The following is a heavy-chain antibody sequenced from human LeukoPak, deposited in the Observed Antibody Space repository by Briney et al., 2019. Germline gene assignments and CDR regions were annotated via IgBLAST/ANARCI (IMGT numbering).Heavy chain of an antibody. V-gene: IGHV4-59*12. J-gene: IGHJ6*02. CDR1: GGSSSSSY. CDR2: IHHSGHT. Sequence: SETLSLTCTVSGGSSSSSYWSWIRQPPEKGLEWIGFIHHSGHTNSNPSLKSRVTISVDTSKNQLSLKLSSVTAADTAVYYCARNYYYYGMDVWGQGTTVTVSS. CDR3: ARNYYYYGMDV.